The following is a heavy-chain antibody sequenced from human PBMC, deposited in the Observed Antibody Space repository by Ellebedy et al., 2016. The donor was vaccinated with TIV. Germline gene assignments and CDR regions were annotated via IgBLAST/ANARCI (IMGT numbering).Heavy chain of an antibody. CDR2: ISWDGSNT. CDR3: AKGLIGGSYLDY. V-gene: IGHV3-43*01. CDR1: GFTFEENT. J-gene: IGHJ4*02. D-gene: IGHD1-26*01. Sequence: GESLKISCTGSGFTFEENTMHWVRQAPGKGLEWVWTISWDGSNTYYADPVKGRFTISRDNGKSSLFLHMSSLSTEDTAYYFCAKGLIGGSYLDYWGQGTPVTVSS.